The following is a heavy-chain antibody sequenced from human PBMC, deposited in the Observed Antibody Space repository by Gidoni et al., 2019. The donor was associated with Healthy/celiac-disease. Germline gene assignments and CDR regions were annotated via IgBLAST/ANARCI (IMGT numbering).Heavy chain of an antibody. CDR3: ARRTAARPFDY. J-gene: IGHJ4*02. Sequence: QVQLQESGPGLVKPSETLSLTCTVSGGSISSYYWSWIRQPPGKGLEWIGYIYYSGSTNYNPSLKSRVTISVDTSKNQFSLKLSSVTAADTAVYYCARRTAARPFDYWGQGTLVTVSS. D-gene: IGHD6-6*01. CDR2: IYYSGST. CDR1: GGSISSYY. V-gene: IGHV4-59*01.